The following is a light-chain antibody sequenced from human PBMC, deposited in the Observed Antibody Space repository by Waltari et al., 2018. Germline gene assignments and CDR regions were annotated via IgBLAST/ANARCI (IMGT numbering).Light chain of an antibody. CDR1: QSLLNRNGNNY. CDR3: MQSLQSLWT. CDR2: LGS. V-gene: IGKV2-28*01. J-gene: IGKJ1*01. Sequence: DIVVTQSPLSLPVTPGEPASISCRSSQSLLNRNGNNYLDWYLQKPGQSPQLLSYLGSNRASGVPDRFSGSGSGTDVTLRSSRVEAEDVGVNYCMQSLQSLWTFGPGTKVEIK.